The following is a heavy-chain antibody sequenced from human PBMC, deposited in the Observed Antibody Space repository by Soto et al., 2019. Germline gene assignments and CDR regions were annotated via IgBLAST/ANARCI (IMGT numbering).Heavy chain of an antibody. J-gene: IGHJ6*02. CDR1: GFTVSSNY. CDR3: ARGSGYYYYYGMDV. V-gene: IGHV3-53*01. D-gene: IGHD6-19*01. CDR2: IYSGGST. Sequence: GGSLRLSCAASGFTVSSNYMSWVRQAPGKGLEWVSVIYSGGSTYYADSVKGRFTISRDNSKNTLYLQMNSLRAEDTAVYYCARGSGYYYYYGMDVWGQGTTVTVSS.